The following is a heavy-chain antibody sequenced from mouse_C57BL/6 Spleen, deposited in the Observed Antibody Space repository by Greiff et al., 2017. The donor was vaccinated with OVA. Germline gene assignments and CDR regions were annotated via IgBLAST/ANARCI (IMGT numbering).Heavy chain of an antibody. V-gene: IGHV5-9-1*02. CDR3: TRDGGTTEWYFDV. CDR1: GFTFSSYA. J-gene: IGHJ1*03. D-gene: IGHD1-1*01. Sequence: EVQRVESGEGLVKPGGSLKLSCAASGFTFSSYAMSWVRQTPEKRLEWVAYISSGGDYIYYADTVKGRFTISRDNARNTLYLQMSSLKSEDTAMYYCTRDGGTTEWYFDVWGTGTTVTVSS. CDR2: ISSGGDYI.